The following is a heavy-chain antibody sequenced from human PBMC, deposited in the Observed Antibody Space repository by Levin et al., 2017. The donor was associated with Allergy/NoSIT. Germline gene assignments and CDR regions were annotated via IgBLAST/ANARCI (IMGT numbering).Heavy chain of an antibody. V-gene: IGHV1-2*02. CDR3: ARVAGGGVAAAGMIDY. CDR1: GYTFTGYY. CDR2: INPNSGGT. D-gene: IGHD6-13*01. Sequence: PEASVKVSCKASGYTFTGYYMHWVRQAPGQGLEWMGWINPNSGGTNYAQKFQGRVTMTRDTSISTAYMELSRLRSDDTAVYYCARVAGGGVAAAGMIDYWGQGTLVTVSS. J-gene: IGHJ4*02.